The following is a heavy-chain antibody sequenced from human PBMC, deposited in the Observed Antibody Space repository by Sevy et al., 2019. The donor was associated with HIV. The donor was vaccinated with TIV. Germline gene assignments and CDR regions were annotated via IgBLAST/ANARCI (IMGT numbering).Heavy chain of an antibody. CDR1: GFTFNSYT. CDR3: ARGGSNWPHFDY. CDR2: ITFLSNYI. Sequence: GGSLRLSCAASGFTFNSYTMNWVRQAPGKGLEWVSSITFLSNYIYYADSVKGRFTISRDNAKNSVYLQMNSLRVEDTAVYYCARGGSNWPHFDYWGQGTLVTVSS. D-gene: IGHD6-13*01. J-gene: IGHJ4*02. V-gene: IGHV3-21*01.